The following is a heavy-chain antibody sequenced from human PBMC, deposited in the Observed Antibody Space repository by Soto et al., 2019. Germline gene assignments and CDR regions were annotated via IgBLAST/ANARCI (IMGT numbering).Heavy chain of an antibody. CDR3: AGQPTAGSYYDLGSYYYYYAMDV. Sequence: ETLSLTCTVSGGSISSSSYYWGWIRQPPGKGLEWIGCIYYSGSTYYNPSLKSRVTISVDTSKNQFSLKLSSVTAADTAVYYCAGQPTAGSYYDLGSYYYYYAMDVWGQGTKVTVSS. J-gene: IGHJ6*02. CDR2: IYYSGST. D-gene: IGHD3-10*01. V-gene: IGHV4-39*01. CDR1: GGSISSSSYY.